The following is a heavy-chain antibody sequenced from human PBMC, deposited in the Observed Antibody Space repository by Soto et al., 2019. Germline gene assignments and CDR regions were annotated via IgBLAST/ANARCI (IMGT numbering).Heavy chain of an antibody. CDR3: AASSGGIAAATKYYMDV. CDR1: GYTFTSYY. J-gene: IGHJ6*03. Sequence: ASVKVSCKASGYTFTSYYMHWVRQAPGQGLEWMGIINPSGGSTSYAQKFQGRVTMTRDTSTSTVYMELSSLRSEDTAVYYCAASSGGIAAATKYYMDVWGKGTTVTVSS. V-gene: IGHV1-46*01. CDR2: INPSGGST. D-gene: IGHD6-13*01.